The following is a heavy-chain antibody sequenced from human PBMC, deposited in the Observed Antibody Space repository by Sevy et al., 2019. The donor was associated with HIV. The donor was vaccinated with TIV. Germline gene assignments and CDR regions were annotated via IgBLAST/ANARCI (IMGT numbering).Heavy chain of an antibody. D-gene: IGHD3-16*01. J-gene: IGHJ4*02. CDR2: IWFDGSHK. CDR1: GFTFSNYG. V-gene: IGHV3-33*01. CDR3: VRLDGAMEGEYYFDY. Sequence: GGSLRLSCAASGFTFSNYGMHWVRQPPGKGLEGVAGIWFDGSHKYYGDSVKGRFTISRENSKNTLFLQMHSLRVDDTAAYYCVRLDGAMEGEYYFDYWGQGTLVTVSS.